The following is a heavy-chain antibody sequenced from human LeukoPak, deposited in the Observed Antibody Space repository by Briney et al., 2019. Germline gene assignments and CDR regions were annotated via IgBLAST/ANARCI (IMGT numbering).Heavy chain of an antibody. Sequence: ASVKVSCKASGGTFSSYAISWVRQAPGQGLEWMGGIIPIFGTTNYAQKFQDRVTITADKSTSTAYMELSSLRSEDTAVYYCARVVGLTGYSSSWYSGYYYYMDVWGKGTTVTVSS. CDR2: IIPIFGTT. V-gene: IGHV1-69*06. D-gene: IGHD6-13*01. CDR3: ARVVGLTGYSSSWYSGYYYYMDV. J-gene: IGHJ6*03. CDR1: GGTFSSYA.